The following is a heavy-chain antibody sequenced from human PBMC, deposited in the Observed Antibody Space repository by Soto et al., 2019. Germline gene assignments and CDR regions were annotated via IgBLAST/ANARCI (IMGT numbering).Heavy chain of an antibody. CDR3: SKYQMEGGDSSTSYFDD. V-gene: IGHV3-9*01. CDR1: GFTFADYA. D-gene: IGHD3-22*01. J-gene: IGHJ4*02. CDR2: ISCDRGST. Sequence: EVQLVESGGGLVQPGRSLRLSCAASGFTFADYALHWVRQAPGKGLEWVSGISCDRGSTCYADSVKGRFIVSRDNAKNSMYLRMNSLRAEGTGWSSWSKYQMEGGDSSTSYFDDWGQGPRVNVSS.